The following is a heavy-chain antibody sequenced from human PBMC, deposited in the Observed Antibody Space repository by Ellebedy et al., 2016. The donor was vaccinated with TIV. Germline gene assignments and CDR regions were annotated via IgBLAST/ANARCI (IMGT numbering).Heavy chain of an antibody. CDR2: IYYSGST. V-gene: IGHV4-39*01. D-gene: IGHD4-17*01. Sequence: MPSETLSLTCTVSGGSISSSSYYWGCIRQPPGKGLEWIGTIYYSGSTYYNPSLKSRVTISLDTSKNQFSLKLSSVTAADTAVYYCARRNDYGDYINWFDPWGQGTLVTVSS. J-gene: IGHJ5*02. CDR1: GGSISSSSYY. CDR3: ARRNDYGDYINWFDP.